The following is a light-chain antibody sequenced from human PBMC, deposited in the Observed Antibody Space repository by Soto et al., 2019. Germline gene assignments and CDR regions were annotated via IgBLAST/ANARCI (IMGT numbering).Light chain of an antibody. CDR3: SSYAGSSNV. CDR2: EVN. CDR1: SSNIGGNS. Sequence: QSVMTQPPSVSAAPGQTVTISCSGSSSNIGGNSVSWYQQHPGKAPKLMIYEVNKRPSGVPDRFSGSKSGNTASLTVSGLQAEDEADYYCSSYAGSSNVFGTGTKVTVL. V-gene: IGLV2-8*01. J-gene: IGLJ1*01.